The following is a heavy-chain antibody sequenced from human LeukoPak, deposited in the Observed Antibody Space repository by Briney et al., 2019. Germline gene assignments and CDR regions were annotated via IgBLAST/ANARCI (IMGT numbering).Heavy chain of an antibody. CDR3: AKDRPKFTFGGVIVIY. CDR2: IYSGGST. V-gene: IGHV3-53*01. J-gene: IGHJ4*02. Sequence: PGGSLRLSCAASGFTVSSNYMSWVRQAPGKGLEWVSVIYSGGSTYYADSVKGRFTISRDNSKNTLYLQMNSLRAEDTAVYYCAKDRPKFTFGGVIVIYWGQGTLVTVSS. CDR1: GFTVSSNY. D-gene: IGHD3-16*02.